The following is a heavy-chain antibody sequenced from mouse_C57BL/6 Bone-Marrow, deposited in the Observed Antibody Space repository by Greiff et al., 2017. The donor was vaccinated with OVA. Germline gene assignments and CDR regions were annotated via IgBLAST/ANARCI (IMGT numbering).Heavy chain of an antibody. J-gene: IGHJ1*03. V-gene: IGHV1-19*01. D-gene: IGHD1-1*02. CDR2: INPYNGGT. Sequence: VHVKQSGPVLVKPGASVKMSCKASGYTFTDYYMNWVKQSHGKSLEWIGVINPYNGGTSYNQKFKGKATLTVDKSSSTAYMELNSLTSEDSAVYYCAREVYYYGGPRYFDVWGTGTTVTVSS. CDR1: GYTFTDYY. CDR3: AREVYYYGGPRYFDV.